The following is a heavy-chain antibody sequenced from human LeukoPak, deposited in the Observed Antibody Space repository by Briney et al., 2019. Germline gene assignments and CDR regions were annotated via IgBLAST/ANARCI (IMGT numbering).Heavy chain of an antibody. V-gene: IGHV3-23*01. J-gene: IGHJ4*02. D-gene: IGHD3-10*01. Sequence: PGGSLLLSCAASGFTFSSYAMSWVRQAPGKGLEWVSAISGSGGSTYYADSVKGRFTISRDNSKNTLYLQMNSLRVEDTAVYYCAKRYGSGSYYATPYFDYWGQGTLVTVSS. CDR1: GFTFSSYA. CDR2: ISGSGGST. CDR3: AKRYGSGSYYATPYFDY.